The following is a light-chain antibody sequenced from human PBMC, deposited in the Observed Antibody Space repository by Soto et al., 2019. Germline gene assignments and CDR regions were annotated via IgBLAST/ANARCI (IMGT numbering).Light chain of an antibody. CDR2: DVN. CDR1: SSDVGSYNS. J-gene: IGLJ1*01. Sequence: QSVLAQPASVSGSPGQSITISCTGTSSDVGSYNSVSWYQQYPGKAPTLMIHDVNNRPSGISTRFSGSKSGNTASLTISGLQAEDEADYYCSSFTSSTSYVFGSGTKVTVL. V-gene: IGLV2-14*03. CDR3: SSFTSSTSYV.